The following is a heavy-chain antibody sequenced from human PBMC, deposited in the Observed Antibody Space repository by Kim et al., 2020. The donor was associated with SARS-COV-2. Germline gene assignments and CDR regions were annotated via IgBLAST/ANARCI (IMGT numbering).Heavy chain of an antibody. CDR2: IKSKTDGGTT. CDR3: TTIRAVSRLLYFDY. D-gene: IGHD6-19*01. CDR1: GFTFSNAW. V-gene: IGHV3-15*01. Sequence: GGSLRLSCAASGFTFSNAWMSWVRQAPGKGLEWVGRIKSKTDGGTTDYAAPVKGRFTISRDDSKNTLYLQMNSLKTEDTAVYYCTTIRAVSRLLYFDYWGQGTLVTVSS. J-gene: IGHJ4*02.